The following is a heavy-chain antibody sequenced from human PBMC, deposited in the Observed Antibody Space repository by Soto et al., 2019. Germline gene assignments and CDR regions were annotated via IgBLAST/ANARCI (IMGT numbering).Heavy chain of an antibody. CDR2: IYPGDSDT. Sequence: EVQLVQSGAEVKKPGESLKISCKGSGYSFTSYWIGLVRQMPGKGLEWRGIIYPGDSDTRYSPSFQGQVTISADKSISTAYLQWSSLKASDTAVYYCARAMVRGKNYYGVDVWGQGTTVTVSS. J-gene: IGHJ6*02. CDR1: GYSFTSYW. V-gene: IGHV5-51*03. CDR3: ARAMVRGKNYYGVDV. D-gene: IGHD3-10*01.